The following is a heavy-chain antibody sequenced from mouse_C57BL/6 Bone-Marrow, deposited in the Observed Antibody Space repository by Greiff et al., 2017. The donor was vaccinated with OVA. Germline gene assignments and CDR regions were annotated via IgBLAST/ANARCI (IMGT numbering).Heavy chain of an antibody. CDR2: IYPGDGDT. J-gene: IGHJ2*01. Sequence: QVQLQQSGAELVKPGASVKISCKASGYAFSSYWMNWVKQRPGKGLEWIGQIYPGDGDTNYNGKFKGKATLTADKSSSTAYMQLSSLTSEDSAVYFCARDGSSYSPFDYWGQGTTLTVSS. D-gene: IGHD1-1*01. V-gene: IGHV1-80*01. CDR3: ARDGSSYSPFDY. CDR1: GYAFSSYW.